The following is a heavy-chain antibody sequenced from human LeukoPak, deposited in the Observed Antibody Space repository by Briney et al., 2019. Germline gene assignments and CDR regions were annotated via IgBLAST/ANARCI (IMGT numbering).Heavy chain of an antibody. D-gene: IGHD6-13*01. CDR1: GFTVSSNY. Sequence: GGSLRLSCAASGFTVSSNYMSWVRQAPWKGLEWVSVIYSGGSTYYADSVKGRFTISRDNSKNTLYLQMNSLRAEDTAVYYCARGEAGSFYYYYGMDVWGQGTTVTVSS. CDR3: ARGEAGSFYYYYGMDV. V-gene: IGHV3-53*01. J-gene: IGHJ6*02. CDR2: IYSGGST.